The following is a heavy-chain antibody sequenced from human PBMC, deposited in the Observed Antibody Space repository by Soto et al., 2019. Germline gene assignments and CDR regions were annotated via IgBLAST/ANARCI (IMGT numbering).Heavy chain of an antibody. CDR2: ISSNTNYI. V-gene: IGHV3-21*01. Sequence: GGSLRLSFAACGFRFTGYSMNWVRQAPGKGLEWVSSISSNTNYIYYADSMKGRFTVSRDNAKNSVHLEMNSLSAEDTALYYCARESEDLTSNFDYWGQGTLVTVYS. J-gene: IGHJ4*02. CDR1: GFRFTGYS. CDR3: ARESEDLTSNFDY.